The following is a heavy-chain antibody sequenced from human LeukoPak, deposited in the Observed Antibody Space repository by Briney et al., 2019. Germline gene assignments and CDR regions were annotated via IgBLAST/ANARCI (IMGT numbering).Heavy chain of an antibody. CDR3: ATDLRLRGFWSGYYPVDY. J-gene: IGHJ4*02. Sequence: ASVKVSCKASGYTFTSYGISWVRQAPGQGLEWMGWISAYNGNTNYARKPQGRVTMTTDTSTSTAYMELRSLRSEDTAVYYCATDLRLRGFWSGYYPVDYWGQGTLVTVSS. V-gene: IGHV1-18*01. CDR2: ISAYNGNT. CDR1: GYTFTSYG. D-gene: IGHD3-3*01.